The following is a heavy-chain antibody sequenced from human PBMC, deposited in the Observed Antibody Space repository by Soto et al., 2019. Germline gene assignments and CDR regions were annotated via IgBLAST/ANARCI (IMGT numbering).Heavy chain of an antibody. J-gene: IGHJ1*01. D-gene: IGHD3-22*01. CDR3: ANYYDMFRYVGPAEYFQH. CDR1: GYTFTSYA. Sequence: ASVKVSCKASGYTFTSYAMHWVRQAPGQRLEWMGWINAGNGNTKYSQKFQGRVTMTEDTSTDTAYMELSSLRSEDTAVYYCANYYDMFRYVGPAEYFQHWGQGTLVTVSS. V-gene: IGHV1-3*01. CDR2: INAGNGNT.